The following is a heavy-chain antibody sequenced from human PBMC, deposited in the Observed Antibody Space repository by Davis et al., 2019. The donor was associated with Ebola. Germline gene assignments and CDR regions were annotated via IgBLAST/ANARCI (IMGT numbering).Heavy chain of an antibody. V-gene: IGHV3-23*01. D-gene: IGHD3-10*01. J-gene: IGHJ6*02. CDR2: ISTSGSRT. CDR1: AFTFRTYA. Sequence: PARSLRLSCPLSAFTFRTYATNCVRQAPGKVLEWVSAISTSGSRTYYADSVKGRFTISRDNSKNTLYLQMKSLRAEDTAVYYCAKVFWFGDLDYFYYYGMDVWGQGTTVTVSS. CDR3: AKVFWFGDLDYFYYYGMDV.